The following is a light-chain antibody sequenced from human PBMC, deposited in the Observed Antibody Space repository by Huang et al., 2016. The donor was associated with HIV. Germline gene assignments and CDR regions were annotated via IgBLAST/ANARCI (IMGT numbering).Light chain of an antibody. CDR1: QRISSD. Sequence: DIQMTQSPSSLSASVGDRVTITCRASQRISSDLNWYQQKPRKAPKLLIYAASNLQSGVPSRFSGSGYGTDFTLTISSLQPEDFATYYCQQSYSTPPENSFGQGTKLDIK. J-gene: IGKJ2*01. CDR3: QQSYSTPPENS. V-gene: IGKV1-39*01. CDR2: AAS.